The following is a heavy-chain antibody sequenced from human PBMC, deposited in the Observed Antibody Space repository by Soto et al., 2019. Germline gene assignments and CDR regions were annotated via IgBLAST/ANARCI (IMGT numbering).Heavy chain of an antibody. CDR3: ARDGGVYDYSPVGY. CDR2: FIPSFGTA. J-gene: IGHJ4*02. V-gene: IGHV1-69*12. CDR1: GGTFSSYA. D-gene: IGHD4-4*01. Sequence: QVQLVQSGAEVKKPGSSVKVSCKASGGTFSSYAISWVRQAPGQGLEWMGGFIPSFGTADYAQKFQARVTITAHESTSAAYMELSSLRSEDTAVYYCARDGGVYDYSPVGYWGQGTLVTVSA.